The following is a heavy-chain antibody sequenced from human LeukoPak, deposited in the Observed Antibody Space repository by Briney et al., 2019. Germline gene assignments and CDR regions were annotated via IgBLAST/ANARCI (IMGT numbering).Heavy chain of an antibody. CDR1: GYTFTGYY. V-gene: IGHV1-2*02. J-gene: IGHJ4*02. CDR3: ASHHGRRMEVAGTEVY. Sequence: ASVKVSCKASGYTFTGYYMHWVRQAPGQGLEWMGWINPNSGGTNYAQKFQGRVTMTRDTSISTAYMELSRLRSDDTAVYYCASHHGRRMEVAGTEVYWGQGTLVTVSS. CDR2: INPNSGGT. D-gene: IGHD6-19*01.